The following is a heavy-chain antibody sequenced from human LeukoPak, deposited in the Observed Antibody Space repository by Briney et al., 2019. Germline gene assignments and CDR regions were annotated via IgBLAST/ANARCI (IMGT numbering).Heavy chain of an antibody. J-gene: IGHJ4*02. Sequence: PGGSLRLSCAASGFTFSSYWMGWVRQAPGKGLEWVANINPDGSEKNYVDSVKGRFTISRDSAKNSLYLQMDSLRADDTAIYYCARCSGWAFKNWGQGNLVTVSS. V-gene: IGHV3-7*01. CDR1: GFTFSSYW. CDR3: ARCSGWAFKN. D-gene: IGHD6-19*01. CDR2: INPDGSEK.